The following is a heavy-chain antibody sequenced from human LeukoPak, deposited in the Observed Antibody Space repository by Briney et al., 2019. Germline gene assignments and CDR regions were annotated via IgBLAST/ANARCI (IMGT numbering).Heavy chain of an antibody. CDR1: GYTFTSYG. CDR2: ISAYNGNT. CDR3: ARSGSSGWYLSWFDP. J-gene: IGHJ5*02. D-gene: IGHD6-19*01. Sequence: ASVKVSCKASGYTFTSYGISWVRQAPGQGLEWMGWISAYNGNTNYAQKLQGRVTMTTDTSTSTAYMELRSLRSDDTAVYYCARSGSSGWYLSWFDPWGQGTLVTVSS. V-gene: IGHV1-18*01.